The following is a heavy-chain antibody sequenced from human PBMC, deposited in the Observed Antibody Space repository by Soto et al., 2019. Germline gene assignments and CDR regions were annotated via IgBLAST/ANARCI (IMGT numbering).Heavy chain of an antibody. J-gene: IGHJ4*02. CDR1: GFTFSNYG. CDR2: ISYDGRNE. V-gene: IGHV3-30*18. D-gene: IGHD4-17*01. CDR3: AKSGRTTVTADLAY. Sequence: QVQLVESGGGVVQPGRSLRLSCAASGFTFSNYGMHWVRQAPGKGLEWVAIISYDGRNEYFADSVKGRFTISRDNSKHTLYLQKNSLRAEDTAVYYCAKSGRTTVTADLAYWGQGTLVTVSS.